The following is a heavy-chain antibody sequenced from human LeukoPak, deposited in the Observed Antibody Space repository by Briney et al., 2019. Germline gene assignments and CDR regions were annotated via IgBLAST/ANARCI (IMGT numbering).Heavy chain of an antibody. D-gene: IGHD4-17*01. CDR1: GYTFTGYY. J-gene: IGHJ6*03. CDR3: ARDKTTVTTFYYYYMDV. Sequence: ASVKVSCKASGYTFTGYYMHWVRQAPGQGLEWMGWINPNSGGTNYAQKFQGRVTMTRDTSISTAYVELSRLRSDDAAVYYCARDKTTVTTFYYYYMDVWGKGTTVTVSS. V-gene: IGHV1-2*02. CDR2: INPNSGGT.